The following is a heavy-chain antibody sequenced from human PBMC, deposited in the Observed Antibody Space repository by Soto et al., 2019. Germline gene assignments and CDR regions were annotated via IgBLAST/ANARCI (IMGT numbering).Heavy chain of an antibody. CDR3: ARHDFAGYCSGGSCLPHWFDP. J-gene: IGHJ5*02. CDR1: GGSISSYY. Sequence: SETLSLTCTVSGGSISSYYWSWIRQPPGKGLEWIGYIYYSGSTNYNPSLKSRVTISVDTSKNQFSLKLSSVTAADTAVYYCARHDFAGYCSGGSCLPHWFDPWGQGTLVTVS. V-gene: IGHV4-59*08. CDR2: IYYSGST. D-gene: IGHD2-15*01.